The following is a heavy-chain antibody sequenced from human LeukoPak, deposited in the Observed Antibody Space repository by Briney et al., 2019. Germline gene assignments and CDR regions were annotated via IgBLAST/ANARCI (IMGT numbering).Heavy chain of an antibody. Sequence: SQTLSLTCTVSGGSISSGGYYWSWIRQHPGKGLEWIGYIYYSGSTYYNPSLKSRVTISVDTSKNQFSLKLSSVTAADTAVYYCARGQPGYDSSGYYYGAWGFGFDYWGQGTLVTVSS. CDR3: ARGQPGYDSSGYYYGAWGFGFDY. V-gene: IGHV4-31*03. J-gene: IGHJ4*02. D-gene: IGHD3-22*01. CDR2: IYYSGST. CDR1: GGSISSGGYY.